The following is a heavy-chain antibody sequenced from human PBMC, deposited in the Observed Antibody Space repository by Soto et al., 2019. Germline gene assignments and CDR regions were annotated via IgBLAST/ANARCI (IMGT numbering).Heavy chain of an antibody. CDR2: ISYDGSNK. CDR1: GFTFSSYG. CDR3: AKPPYYYDSSGYSHFDY. Sequence: GGSLRLSCAASGFTFSSYGMHWVRQAPGKGLEWVAVISYDGSNKYYADSVKGRFTISRDNSKNTLYLQMNSLRAEDTAVYYCAKPPYYYDSSGYSHFDYWGQGTLVTVSS. V-gene: IGHV3-30*18. D-gene: IGHD3-22*01. J-gene: IGHJ4*02.